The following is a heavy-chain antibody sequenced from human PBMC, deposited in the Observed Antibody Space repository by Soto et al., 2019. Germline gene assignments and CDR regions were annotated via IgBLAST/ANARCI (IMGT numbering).Heavy chain of an antibody. D-gene: IGHD5-18*01. CDR3: AKETGYSYGYAAYYYYGMDV. J-gene: IGHJ6*02. CDR2: ISYDGSNK. Sequence: QVQLVESGGGVVQPGRSLRLSCAASGFTFSSYGMHWVRQAPGKGLEWVAVISYDGSNKYYADSVKGRFTISRDNSKNTLYLQMNSLRAEDTAVYYCAKETGYSYGYAAYYYYGMDVWGQGTTVTVSS. V-gene: IGHV3-30*18. CDR1: GFTFSSYG.